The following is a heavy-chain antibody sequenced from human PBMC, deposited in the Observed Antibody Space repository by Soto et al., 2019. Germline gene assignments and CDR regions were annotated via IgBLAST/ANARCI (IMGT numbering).Heavy chain of an antibody. D-gene: IGHD6-13*01. CDR1: GFTFSSYA. V-gene: IGHV3-30-3*01. J-gene: IGHJ6*02. CDR3: ASSSSWSLYYYYGMDV. CDR2: ISYDGSNK. Sequence: GGSLRLSCAASGFTFSSYAMHWVRQAPGKGLEWVAVISYDGSNKYYADSVKGRFTISGDNSKNTLYLQMNSLRAEDTAVYYCASSSSWSLYYYYGMDVWGQGTTVTVSS.